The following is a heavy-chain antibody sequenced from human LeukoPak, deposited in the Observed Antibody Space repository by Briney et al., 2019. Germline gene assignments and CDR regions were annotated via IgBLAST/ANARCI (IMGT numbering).Heavy chain of an antibody. Sequence: GGSLRLSCAASGFIFSSYEMNWVRQAPGKGLEWVSAISGSGGSTYYADSVKGRFTISRDNSKNTLYLQMHSLRAEGTAVYYCAKAALRATPLPFDYWGQGTLVTVSS. CDR2: ISGSGGST. J-gene: IGHJ4*02. D-gene: IGHD4-17*01. CDR3: AKAALRATPLPFDY. CDR1: GFIFSSYE. V-gene: IGHV3-23*01.